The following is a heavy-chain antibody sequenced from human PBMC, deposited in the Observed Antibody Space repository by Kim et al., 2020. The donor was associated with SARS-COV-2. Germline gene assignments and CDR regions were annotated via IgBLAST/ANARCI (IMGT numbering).Heavy chain of an antibody. CDR2: IYYSGST. J-gene: IGHJ5*02. CDR3: ARGTPYDSSGYPPIRNWFDP. V-gene: IGHV4-31*03. CDR1: GGSISSGGYY. D-gene: IGHD3-22*01. Sequence: SETLSLTCTVSGGSISSGGYYWSWIRQHPGKGLEWIGYIYYSGSTYYNPSLKSRVTISVDTSKNQFSLKLSSVTAADTAVYYCARGTPYDSSGYPPIRNWFDPWGQGTLVTVSS.